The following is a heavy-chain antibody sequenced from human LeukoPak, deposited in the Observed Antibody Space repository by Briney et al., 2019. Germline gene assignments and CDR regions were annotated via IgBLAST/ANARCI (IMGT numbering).Heavy chain of an antibody. CDR3: ASRGYVWGSYRSNY. D-gene: IGHD3-16*02. V-gene: IGHV4-34*01. Sequence: SETLSLTCAVYGGSFSGYYWSWIRQPPGKGLEWIGEINHSGSTNYNPSLKSRVTISVDTSKNQFSLKLSSVTAADTAVYYCASRGYVWGSYRSNYWGQGTLVTVSS. CDR2: INHSGST. J-gene: IGHJ4*02. CDR1: GGSFSGYY.